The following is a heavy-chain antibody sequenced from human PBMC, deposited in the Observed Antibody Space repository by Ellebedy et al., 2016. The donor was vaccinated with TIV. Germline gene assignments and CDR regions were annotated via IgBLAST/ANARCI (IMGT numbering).Heavy chain of an antibody. CDR2: INHSGST. V-gene: IGHV4-39*07. Sequence: MPSETLSLTCTVSGGSVSSANYYWGWISQPPGKGLEWIGEINHSGSTNYNPSLKSRITTSVDTTKNQFSLNLSSVTAEDTAVYYCARGRVEGIGWPIDSWGQGTLVTVSS. CDR3: ARGRVEGIGWPIDS. J-gene: IGHJ4*02. D-gene: IGHD5-24*01. CDR1: GGSVSSANYY.